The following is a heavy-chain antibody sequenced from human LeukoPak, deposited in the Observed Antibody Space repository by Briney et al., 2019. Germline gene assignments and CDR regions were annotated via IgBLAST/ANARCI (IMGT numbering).Heavy chain of an antibody. CDR3: TTSDYGDNRGPYYYGMDV. V-gene: IGHV3-15*01. CDR2: IKSKTDGGTT. CDR1: GFTFSNAW. J-gene: IGHJ6*02. D-gene: IGHD4-17*01. Sequence: GGSLRLSCAASGFTFSNAWMSWVRQAPGKGLEWVGRIKSKTDGGTTDYAAPVKGRFTISRDDSKNTLYLQMNSLKTEDTAVYYCTTSDYGDNRGPYYYGMDVWGQGTTVTVSS.